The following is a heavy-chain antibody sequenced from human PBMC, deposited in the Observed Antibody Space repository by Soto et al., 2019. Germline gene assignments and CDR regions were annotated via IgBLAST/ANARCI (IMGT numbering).Heavy chain of an antibody. CDR2: IWYDGSNK. CDR1: GFTFSSYG. D-gene: IGHD6-13*01. CDR3: ARACIAAAGTLFY. V-gene: IGHV3-33*01. J-gene: IGHJ4*02. Sequence: QVQLVESGGGVVQPGRSLRLSCAAAGFTFSSYGMHWVRQAPGKGLEWVAVIWYDGSNKYYVESVKARFTISRDNSKNTLSLQMNSLRAEDTAVYYCARACIAAAGTLFYWGQGTLVTVSS.